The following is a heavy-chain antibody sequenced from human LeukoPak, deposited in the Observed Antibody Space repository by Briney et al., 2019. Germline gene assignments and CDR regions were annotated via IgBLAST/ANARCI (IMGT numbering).Heavy chain of an antibody. J-gene: IGHJ3*02. CDR3: AKVMRGVVRGVLNDAFDI. D-gene: IGHD3-10*01. CDR2: ISWNSGSI. CDR1: GFTFDDYA. Sequence: PGGSLRLSCAASGFTFDDYAMHWVRQAPGKGLERVSGISWNSGSIGYADSVKGRFTISRDNAKNSLYLQMNSLRAEDTALYYCAKVMRGVVRGVLNDAFDIWGQGTMVTVSS. V-gene: IGHV3-9*01.